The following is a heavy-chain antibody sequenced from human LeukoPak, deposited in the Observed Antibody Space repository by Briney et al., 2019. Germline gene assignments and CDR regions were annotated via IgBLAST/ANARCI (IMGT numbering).Heavy chain of an antibody. J-gene: IGHJ4*02. D-gene: IGHD3-10*01. Sequence: GGSLRLSCAASGFTFSSYAMSWVRQAPGKGLEWVSAISGSGGSTYYADSVKGRFTISRDNSKNTLYLQMNSLRAEDTAVYYCAKDLQLLWFGELSPSDYWGQGTLVTVSS. CDR1: GFTFSSYA. CDR2: ISGSGGST. V-gene: IGHV3-23*01. CDR3: AKDLQLLWFGELSPSDY.